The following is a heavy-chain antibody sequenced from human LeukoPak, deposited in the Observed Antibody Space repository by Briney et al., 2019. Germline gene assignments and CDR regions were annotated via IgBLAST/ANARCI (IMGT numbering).Heavy chain of an antibody. J-gene: IGHJ3*02. Sequence: GGSLRLSCAASGFTFSSYSMNWVRQAPGKGLEWVSSISSSGSYIYYADSVKGRFTISRDNAKNSLYLQMNSLRAEDTAVYYCARDGGWLRAFDIWGQGTMVTVSS. D-gene: IGHD3-16*01. CDR3: ARDGGWLRAFDI. V-gene: IGHV3-21*01. CDR1: GFTFSSYS. CDR2: ISSSGSYI.